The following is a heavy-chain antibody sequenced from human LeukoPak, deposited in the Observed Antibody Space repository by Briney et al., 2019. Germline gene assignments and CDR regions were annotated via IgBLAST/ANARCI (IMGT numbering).Heavy chain of an antibody. CDR3: ARRRGGFGEGEFDY. J-gene: IGHJ4*02. V-gene: IGHV4-4*08. Sequence: SSETLSLTCTVSGVSISGFYWNWLRQPPRKGLEWVGYSHTGGSISSNPSLNSRVAFSMDTSKNQVSLRLNSVTATDTAVYYCARRRGGFGEGEFDYWGQGIPVTVST. CDR2: SHTGGSI. D-gene: IGHD3-10*01. CDR1: GVSISGFY.